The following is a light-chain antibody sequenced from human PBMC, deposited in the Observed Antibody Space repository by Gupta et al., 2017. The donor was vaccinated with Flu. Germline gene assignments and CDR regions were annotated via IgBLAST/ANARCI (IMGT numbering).Light chain of an antibody. CDR2: GKN. CDR3: NSRDSSGNQI. V-gene: IGLV3-19*01. CDR1: SLRSYY. J-gene: IGLJ1*01. Sequence: SSELTQDPAESVALGQTVRITCQGDSLRSYYASWYQQKPGQAPVLVIYGKNNRPSGIPDRFSGSSAGNTASLTITGAQAEDEADYYCNSRDSSGNQIFGTGTKVTVL.